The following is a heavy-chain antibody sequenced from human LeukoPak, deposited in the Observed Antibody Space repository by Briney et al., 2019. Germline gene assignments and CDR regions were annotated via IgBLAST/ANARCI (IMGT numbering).Heavy chain of an antibody. CDR3: ARDLVTTPLNWFDP. CDR1: GGSISSSSYY. Sequence: SETLSLTCTVSGGSISSSSYYWGWIRQPPGKGLEWIGSIYYSGSTYYNPSLKSRVTISVDTSKNQFSLKLSSVTAADTAVYYCARDLVTTPLNWFDPWGQGTLVTVSS. V-gene: IGHV4-39*07. D-gene: IGHD4-17*01. CDR2: IYYSGST. J-gene: IGHJ5*02.